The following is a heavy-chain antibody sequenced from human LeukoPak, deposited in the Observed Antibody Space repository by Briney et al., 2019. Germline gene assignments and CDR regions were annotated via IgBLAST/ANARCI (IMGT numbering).Heavy chain of an antibody. CDR2: ISGSGGST. CDR3: AKDQAYGPYFDY. CDR1: GFTFSSYA. J-gene: IGHJ4*02. D-gene: IGHD4-17*01. V-gene: IGHV3-23*01. Sequence: GSLRLSCAASGFTFSSYAMSWVRQAPGKGLEWVSAISGSGGSTYYADSVKGRFTISRDNSKNTLYLQMNSLRAEDTAVYYCAKDQAYGPYFDYWGQGTLVTVSS.